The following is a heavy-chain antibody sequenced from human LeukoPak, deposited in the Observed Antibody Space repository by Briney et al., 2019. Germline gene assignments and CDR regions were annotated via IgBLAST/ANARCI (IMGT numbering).Heavy chain of an antibody. Sequence: GGSLRLSCSASGFTVSDNYMSWVRQAPGKGLEWVSVLYSDGTTYYADSVKGRFTISRDHSRNTLYLQMNNLRAEDTAVYYCARAAYDSNGFTANHDYWGQGTLVTVSS. CDR1: GFTVSDNY. J-gene: IGHJ4*02. D-gene: IGHD5-18*01. CDR2: LYSDGTT. CDR3: ARAAYDSNGFTANHDY. V-gene: IGHV3-53*01.